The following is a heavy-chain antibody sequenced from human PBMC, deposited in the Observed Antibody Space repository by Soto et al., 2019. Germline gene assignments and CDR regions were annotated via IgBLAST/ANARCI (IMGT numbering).Heavy chain of an antibody. CDR2: IYYLGRT. CDR3: ARSTGWPGFDF. D-gene: IGHD6-19*01. J-gene: IGHJ4*02. CDR1: SISTDY. V-gene: IGHV4-59*01. Sequence: PSETLSLTCTVDSISTDYWNWIRQPPGKGLEWIGYIYYLGRTNYNSSLKSRITMSIDTSKNQFSLKLSSVTAADTAVYYCARSTGWPGFDFWGQGALVTVSS.